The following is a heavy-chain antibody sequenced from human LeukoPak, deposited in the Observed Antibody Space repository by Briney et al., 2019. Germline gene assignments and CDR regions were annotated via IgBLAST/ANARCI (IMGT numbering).Heavy chain of an antibody. Sequence: GGSLRLSCTASGFTFSHHGFHWVRQAPGKGLEWVAVIWVDGSQKYYADSVRGRFTFSRENSKNTLYLQMDSLRAEDTAVYYCIVVLVPAAFWHFDVWGRGTQVTVSS. CDR1: GFTFSHHG. CDR2: IWVDGSQK. CDR3: IVVLVPAAFWHFDV. V-gene: IGHV3-33*03. D-gene: IGHD2-8*02. J-gene: IGHJ2*01.